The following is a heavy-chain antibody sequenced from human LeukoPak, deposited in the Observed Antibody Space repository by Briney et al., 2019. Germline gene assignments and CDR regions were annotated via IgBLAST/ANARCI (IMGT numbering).Heavy chain of an antibody. J-gene: IGHJ4*02. CDR3: ARDLGWYSSSWLYFDY. V-gene: IGHV4-4*07. D-gene: IGHD6-13*01. CDR2: IYTSGST. Sequence: PSETLSLTCTVSGGSISSYYWSWIRQPAGKGLEWIGRIYTSGSTNYNPSLKSRVTMSVDTSKNQFSLKLSSVTAADTAVYYCARDLGWYSSSWLYFDYWGQGTLVTVSS. CDR1: GGSISSYY.